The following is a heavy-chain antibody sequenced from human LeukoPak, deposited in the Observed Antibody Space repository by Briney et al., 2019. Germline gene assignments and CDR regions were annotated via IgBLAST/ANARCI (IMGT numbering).Heavy chain of an antibody. CDR2: IIPILGIA. J-gene: IGHJ3*02. CDR1: GGTFSSYA. V-gene: IGHV1-69*04. CDR3: ARPYCSGGSCYYDAFDI. Sequence: ASVKVSCKASGGTFSSYAISWGRQAPGQGLEWMGRIIPILGIANYAQKFQGRVTITADKSTSTAYMELSSLRSEDTAVYYCARPYCSGGSCYYDAFDIWGQGTMVTVSS. D-gene: IGHD2-15*01.